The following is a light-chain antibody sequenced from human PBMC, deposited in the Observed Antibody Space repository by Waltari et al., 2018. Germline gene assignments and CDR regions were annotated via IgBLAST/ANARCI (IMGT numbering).Light chain of an antibody. J-gene: IGLJ2*01. CDR3: ATWDNSLTDVV. V-gene: IGLV1-51*01. CDR2: HNN. Sequence: QSVLTHPPSVSAAPGQNVTISCSGSSAIIGTYFLSLYHQLPGAAPKLLIYHNNKRPSGLPDRFSASKSGTSATLGITGLQIGDEADYYCATWDNSLTDVVFGGGTKLTVL. CDR1: SAIIGTYF.